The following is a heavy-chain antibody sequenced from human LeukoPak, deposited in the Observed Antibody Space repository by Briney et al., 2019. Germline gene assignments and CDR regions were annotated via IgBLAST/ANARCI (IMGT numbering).Heavy chain of an antibody. Sequence: GSLRLPCSGPELTFSFYALTWVRQAPGKGLEWVSGISCKWGSTHYADSVKGRFTISRDNSKNTLYLQMNSLRAEDTAVYYCAKDRRGYSGYGYDYYGMDVWGQGTTVTVSS. CDR1: ELTFSFYA. D-gene: IGHD5-12*01. CDR3: AKDRRGYSGYGYDYYGMDV. CDR2: ISCKWGST. J-gene: IGHJ6*02. V-gene: IGHV3-23*01.